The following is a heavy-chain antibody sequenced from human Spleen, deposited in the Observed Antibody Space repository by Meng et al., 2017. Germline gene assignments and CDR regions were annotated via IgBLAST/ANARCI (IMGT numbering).Heavy chain of an antibody. CDR3: ARDSNGIASALRT. CDR2: ISSYIGNT. J-gene: IGHJ5*02. Sequence: QVQPVQSGPEVTKPGASVKVSCKASDYTFTGYGVSWVRQAPGQGLEWMGWISSYIGNTNYAQKLQGRVTMTTETSTSTAYMELRSLRSDDTAVYYCARDSNGIASALRTWGQGTLVTVSS. D-gene: IGHD6-13*01. V-gene: IGHV1-18*01. CDR1: DYTFTGYG.